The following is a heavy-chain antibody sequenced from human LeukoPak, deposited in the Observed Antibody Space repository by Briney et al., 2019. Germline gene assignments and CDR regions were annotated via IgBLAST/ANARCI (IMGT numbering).Heavy chain of an antibody. J-gene: IGHJ6*02. D-gene: IGHD3-22*01. V-gene: IGHV3-23*01. Sequence: QPGGSLRLSCAASGFTFSSYAMSWVRQAPGKGLEWVSAISGSGGSTYYADSVKGRFTISRDNSKNTLYLQMNSLRAEDTAVYYCAKDLVGGYNHLNYYGMDVWGQGTTVTVSS. CDR3: AKDLVGGYNHLNYYGMDV. CDR2: ISGSGGST. CDR1: GFTFSSYA.